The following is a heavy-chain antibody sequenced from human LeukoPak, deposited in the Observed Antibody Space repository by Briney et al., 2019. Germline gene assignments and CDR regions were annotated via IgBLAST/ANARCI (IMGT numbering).Heavy chain of an antibody. J-gene: IGHJ4*02. CDR1: GYAFTSYG. D-gene: IGHD4-17*01. CDR3: ASHYGDYHYAY. Sequence: ASVKVSCKASGYAFTSYGIGWVRQAPGQGLEWMGGISAYNGNTNYAQKLQGRVTMITDTSTSTAYMELRSLRSDDTAVYYCASHYGDYHYAYWGQGTLVTVSS. CDR2: ISAYNGNT. V-gene: IGHV1-18*01.